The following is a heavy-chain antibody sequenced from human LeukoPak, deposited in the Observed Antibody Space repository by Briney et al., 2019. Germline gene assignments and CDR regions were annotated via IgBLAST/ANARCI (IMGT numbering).Heavy chain of an antibody. V-gene: IGHV3-15*01. CDR1: GFIFSSTW. Sequence: GGSLRLSYAASGFIFSSTWMSWVRQAPGRGLEWVGRIKSKTDGGTADYAAPVKGRFIISRDDSKNTLYLQMNSLKTEDTAVYYCTTAIEDYFDNSGYYYFDYWGQGTLVTVSS. D-gene: IGHD3-22*01. CDR2: IKSKTDGGTA. CDR3: TTAIEDYFDNSGYYYFDY. J-gene: IGHJ4*02.